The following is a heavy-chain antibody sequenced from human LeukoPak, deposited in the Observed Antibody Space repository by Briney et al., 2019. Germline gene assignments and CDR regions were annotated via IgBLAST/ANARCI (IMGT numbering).Heavy chain of an antibody. Sequence: ASVKVSCKASGYTFTSYYMHWVRQAPGQGLEWMGIINPSGGSTSYAQKFQGRVTMTTDTSTSTAYMELRSLRSDDTAVYYCARWVGSTSCYDYWGQGTLVTVSS. CDR2: INPSGGST. J-gene: IGHJ4*02. CDR3: ARWVGSTSCYDY. V-gene: IGHV1-46*01. CDR1: GYTFTSYY. D-gene: IGHD2-2*01.